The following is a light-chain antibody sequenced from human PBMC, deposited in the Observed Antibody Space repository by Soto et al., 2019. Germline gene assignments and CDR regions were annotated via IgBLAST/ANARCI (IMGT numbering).Light chain of an antibody. Sequence: EIVMTQSPVTLSVSPGERATLSCRASQSVSSDLAWYQQKPGQAPRLLIYGASTRATGIPARFSGSGSGTDFTLTISSLQSEDFANYCCQQYNSWPYSFGQGTKLEIK. V-gene: IGKV3-15*01. CDR3: QQYNSWPYS. CDR1: QSVSSD. CDR2: GAS. J-gene: IGKJ2*03.